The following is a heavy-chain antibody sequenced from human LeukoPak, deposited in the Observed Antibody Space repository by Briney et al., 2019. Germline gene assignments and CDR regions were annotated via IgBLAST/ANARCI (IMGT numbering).Heavy chain of an antibody. V-gene: IGHV4-59*01. CDR2: IYYSGST. J-gene: IGHJ4*03. CDR1: VGCLSSYY. D-gene: IGHD6-19*01. CDR3: APAGYISGWLFDY. Sequence: SETLSLTCTVSVGCLSSYYWSWIRQPPGKGLEGIGDIYYSGSTNYNPSLKSRVAISVDTSNNPFSLCLSAVSAAGTAWSYCAPAGYISGWLFDYWGHKALVTVSP.